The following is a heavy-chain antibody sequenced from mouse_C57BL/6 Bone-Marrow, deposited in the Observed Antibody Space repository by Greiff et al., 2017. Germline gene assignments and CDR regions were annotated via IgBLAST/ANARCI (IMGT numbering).Heavy chain of an antibody. CDR2: ISSKSSNYAT. J-gene: IGHJ2*01. D-gene: IGHD2-4*01. CDR1: GFTFNTYA. V-gene: IGHV10-3*01. Sequence: VQLKESGGGLVQPKGSLKLSCAASGFTFNTYAMHWVRQAPGKGLEWVARISSKSSNYATYYADSVKDRFTISRDDSQSMLYLQMNNLKTEDTAMYYCVRDLRLRRRGQGTTLTVSS. CDR3: VRDLRLRR.